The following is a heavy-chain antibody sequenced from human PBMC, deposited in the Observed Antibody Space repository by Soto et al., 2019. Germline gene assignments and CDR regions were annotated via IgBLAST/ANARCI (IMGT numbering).Heavy chain of an antibody. J-gene: IGHJ3*01. CDR3: AIRDKYAFDV. CDR2: ISSGGGGT. CDR1: GFTFSSYA. V-gene: IGHV3-23*01. Sequence: PGGSLRLSCAASGFTFSSYAMSWVRQAPGKGLEWVSTISSGGGGTYYADSVKGRFTISRDNSKNTLYLQMNSLRSEDTAIHYCAIRDKYAFDVWGQGTTVTVSS.